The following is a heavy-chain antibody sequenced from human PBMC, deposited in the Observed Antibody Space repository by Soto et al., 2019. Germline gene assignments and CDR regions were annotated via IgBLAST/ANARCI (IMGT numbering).Heavy chain of an antibody. CDR2: ISYDGSNK. Sequence: PGGSLRLSCADSGLTFSSYAMHWVRQAPGKGLEWVAVISYDGSNKYYADSVKGRFTISRDNSKNTLSLQMNSLRPEDTSVYYCVRDRGRYSYGAFDYWGQGTLVTVPS. CDR3: VRDRGRYSYGAFDY. CDR1: GLTFSSYA. J-gene: IGHJ4*02. V-gene: IGHV3-30-3*01. D-gene: IGHD5-18*01.